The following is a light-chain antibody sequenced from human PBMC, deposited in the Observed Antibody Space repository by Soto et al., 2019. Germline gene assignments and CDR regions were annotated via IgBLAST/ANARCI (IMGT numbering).Light chain of an antibody. V-gene: IGLV2-11*01. Sequence: QSALTQPRSVSGSPGQSVTISCTGTGNDVGAYNYVYWYQQHPGRPPKLLIYGVVRWPSGVPDRLSVYKSGNMASLTISGLQAEDEADYFCGSYAGGYTYLFGTGTKVTVL. CDR2: GVV. CDR1: GNDVGAYNY. CDR3: GSYAGGYTYL. J-gene: IGLJ1*01.